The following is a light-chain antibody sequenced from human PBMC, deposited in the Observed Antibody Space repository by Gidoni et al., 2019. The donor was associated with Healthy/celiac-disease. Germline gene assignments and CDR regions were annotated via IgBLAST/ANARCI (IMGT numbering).Light chain of an antibody. V-gene: IGLV2-14*01. J-gene: IGLJ2*01. Sequence: QPASVSGSPGQSITISCTGTSSDVGGYNYVSWYQQHPGKAPKLMIYDVSNRPSGVSNRFSGSKSGNTASLTISGLQAEDEADYYCSSYTSSSTRVFGGGTKLTVL. CDR3: SSYTSSSTRV. CDR2: DVS. CDR1: SSDVGGYNY.